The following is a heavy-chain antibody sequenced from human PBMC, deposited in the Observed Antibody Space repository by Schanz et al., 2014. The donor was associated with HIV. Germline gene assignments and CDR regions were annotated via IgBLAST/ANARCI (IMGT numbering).Heavy chain of an antibody. Sequence: QVQLVQSGAEVKKPGSSVKVSCKASGGTFSIYAISWLRQAPGQGFEWMGGIIPIFGTANYALNFQGRLAIDANNSTNSVYMVLPNLRTEDAAVYYCAGHNSMPTVASPGYYYGMGVWGQGTTVTVSS. CDR3: AGHNSMPTVASPGYYYGMGV. J-gene: IGHJ6*02. CDR2: IIPIFGTA. D-gene: IGHD4-17*01. CDR1: GGTFSIYA. V-gene: IGHV1-69*06.